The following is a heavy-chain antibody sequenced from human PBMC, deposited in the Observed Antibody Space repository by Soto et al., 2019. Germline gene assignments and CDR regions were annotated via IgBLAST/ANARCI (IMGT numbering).Heavy chain of an antibody. CDR2: IIPVFGTV. J-gene: IGHJ3*01. CDR1: GGTFSSYG. Sequence: QVQLVQSGAEVKKPGSSVKVSCKASGGTFSSYGVSWVRQXXXQXLEWMGGIIPVFGTVTHAQKFQGRVTITADESTSTAYMEVSSLRSEDTAVYYCARLRRETYLSDAWGQGTMVTVSS. V-gene: IGHV1-69*01. CDR3: ARLRRETYLSDA.